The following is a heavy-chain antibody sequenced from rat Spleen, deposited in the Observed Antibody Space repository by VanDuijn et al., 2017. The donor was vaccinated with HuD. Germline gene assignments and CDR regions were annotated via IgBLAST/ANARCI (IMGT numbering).Heavy chain of an antibody. CDR3: IRESLPGYNSHWFVY. V-gene: IGHV2S12*01. CDR1: GFSLTSNG. D-gene: IGHD1-4*01. J-gene: IGHJ3*01. Sequence: QVQLKESGPGLVQPSQTLSLTCTVSGFSLTSNGVSWVRQPPGKGLGWIAAISSGGSPYYNSALKSRLSISRDTSKSQVFLKMNSLQTEDTAIYFCIRESLPGYNSHWFVYWGQGTLVTVSS. CDR2: ISSGGSP.